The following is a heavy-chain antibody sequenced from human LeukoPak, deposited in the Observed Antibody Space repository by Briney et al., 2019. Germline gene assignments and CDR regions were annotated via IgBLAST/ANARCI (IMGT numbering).Heavy chain of an antibody. J-gene: IGHJ4*02. CDR2: INHSGST. D-gene: IGHD3-3*01. Sequence: SETLSLTCAVYGGSFSGYYWTWIRQPPGKGLEWIGEINHSGSTNYNPSLKSRVTISVDTSKNQFSLKLSSVTAADTAVYYCARDQGYDFWSGYTYWGQGTLVTVSS. V-gene: IGHV4-34*01. CDR1: GGSFSGYY. CDR3: ARDQGYDFWSGYTY.